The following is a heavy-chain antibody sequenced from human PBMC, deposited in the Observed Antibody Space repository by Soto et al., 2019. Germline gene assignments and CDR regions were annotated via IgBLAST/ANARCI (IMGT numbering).Heavy chain of an antibody. Sequence: RSSLKLYCKASGYTFTIYYMDWVRQAPEQGLEWMGVINPNGGSTSYAEKFQGRVTMTRDTTTSTHYLEMSSLRSQDTAVYFCARELEGLQDVFDYWGQGTLVTVSS. D-gene: IGHD5-12*01. CDR1: GYTFTIYY. V-gene: IGHV1-46*01. CDR3: ARELEGLQDVFDY. CDR2: INPNGGST. J-gene: IGHJ4*02.